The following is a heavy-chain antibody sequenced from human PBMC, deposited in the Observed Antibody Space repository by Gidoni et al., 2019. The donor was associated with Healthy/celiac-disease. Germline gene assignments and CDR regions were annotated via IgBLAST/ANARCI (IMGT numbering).Heavy chain of an antibody. V-gene: IGHV4-39*01. J-gene: IGHJ4*02. Sequence: QLQLQESGPGLVKPSETLSLTCTVSGGSISSSSYYWGWIRQPPGKGLEWIGSIYYSGSTYYNPSLKSRVTISVDTSKNQFSLKLSSVTAADTAVYYCARHVGTHYYDSSGYYSPFDYWGQGTLVTVSS. CDR1: GGSISSSSYY. CDR3: ARHVGTHYYDSSGYYSPFDY. CDR2: IYYSGST. D-gene: IGHD3-22*01.